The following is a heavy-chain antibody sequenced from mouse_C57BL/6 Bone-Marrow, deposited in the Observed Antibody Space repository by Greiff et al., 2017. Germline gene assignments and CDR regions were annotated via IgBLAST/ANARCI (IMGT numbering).Heavy chain of an antibody. V-gene: IGHV1-81*01. CDR3: VPYYYGSTDFDV. J-gene: IGHJ1*03. D-gene: IGHD1-1*01. Sequence: QVQLKESGAELARPGASVKLSCKASGYTFTSYGLSWVKQRTGQGLEWIGEIYPRSGNTYYNEKFKGKATLTADKSSSTAYMELRSLTSEDAAVYFCVPYYYGSTDFDVWGTGTTVTVSS. CDR1: GYTFTSYG. CDR2: IYPRSGNT.